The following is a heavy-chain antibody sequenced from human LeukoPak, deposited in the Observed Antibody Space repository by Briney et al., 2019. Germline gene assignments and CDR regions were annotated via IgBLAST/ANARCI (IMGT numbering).Heavy chain of an antibody. CDR3: ARQGDGSGYYYGMDV. CDR2: IYPGDSDT. CDR1: GYSFTSYW. J-gene: IGHJ6*02. D-gene: IGHD3-16*01. V-gene: IGHV5-51*01. Sequence: LGESLKISCKGSGYSFTSYWIGWVRQMPGKGLEWMWIIYPGDSDTRYSPSFQGQVTISADKSISTAYLQWSSLKASDTAMYYCARQGDGSGYYYGMDVWGQGTTVTVSS.